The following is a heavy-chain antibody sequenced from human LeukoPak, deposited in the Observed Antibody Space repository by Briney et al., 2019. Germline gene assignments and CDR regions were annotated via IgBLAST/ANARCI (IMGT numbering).Heavy chain of an antibody. CDR2: ISSSSSYI. D-gene: IGHD3-9*01. CDR1: GFTFSSYS. V-gene: IGHV3-21*01. CDR3: ARASLPRDILTGYYWFDP. Sequence: GGSLRLSCAASGFTFSSYSMTWVRQAPGKGLEWVSSISSSSSYIYYADSVKGRFTISRDNAKNSLYLQMNSLRAEDTAVYYCARASLPRDILTGYYWFDPWGQGTLVTVSS. J-gene: IGHJ5*02.